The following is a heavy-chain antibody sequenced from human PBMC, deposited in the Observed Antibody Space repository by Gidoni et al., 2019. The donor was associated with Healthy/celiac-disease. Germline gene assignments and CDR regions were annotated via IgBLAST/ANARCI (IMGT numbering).Heavy chain of an antibody. Sequence: QVQLQESGPGLVKPSETLSLTCTVSGGSISSYSWSWIRQPPGKGLEWIGYIYYSWSTNYNPSLKSRVTISVDTSKNQFSLKLSSVTAADTAVYYCARGQYYYDSSGYPTYWYFDLWGRGTLVTVSS. D-gene: IGHD3-22*01. CDR1: GGSISSYS. CDR3: ARGQYYYDSSGYPTYWYFDL. V-gene: IGHV4-59*01. CDR2: IYYSWST. J-gene: IGHJ2*01.